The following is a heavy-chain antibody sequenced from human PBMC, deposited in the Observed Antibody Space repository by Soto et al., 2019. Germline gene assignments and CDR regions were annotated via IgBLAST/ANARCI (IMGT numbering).Heavy chain of an antibody. CDR3: ARQSTAQYYYGMDV. Sequence: PGESLRISCKGSGYSFTIYCIGWVRQRPGKGLEWMGIIYPGDSDTRYSPSFQGQVTISADKSISTAYLQWSSLKASDAAMYYCARQSTAQYYYGMDVWGQGTTVTVSS. D-gene: IGHD5-18*01. CDR2: IYPGDSDT. V-gene: IGHV5-51*01. CDR1: GYSFTIYC. J-gene: IGHJ6*02.